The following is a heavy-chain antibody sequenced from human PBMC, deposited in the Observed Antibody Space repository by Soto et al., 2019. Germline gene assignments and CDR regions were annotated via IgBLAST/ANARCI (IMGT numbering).Heavy chain of an antibody. CDR2: ISGFNGNT. Sequence: ASVKVSCKASGYTFTSYGITWVRQAPGQGLEWMGWISGFNGNTNYAQKLQGRVSMTTDTSTSTAYMELRSLGSDDTAVYYCAREILPAAPREFDYWGQGTLATVSS. D-gene: IGHD2-2*01. CDR1: GYTFTSYG. J-gene: IGHJ4*02. CDR3: AREILPAAPREFDY. V-gene: IGHV1-18*01.